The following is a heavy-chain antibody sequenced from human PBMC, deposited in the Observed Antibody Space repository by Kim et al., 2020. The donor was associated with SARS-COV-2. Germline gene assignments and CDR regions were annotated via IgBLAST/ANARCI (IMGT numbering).Heavy chain of an antibody. V-gene: IGHV1-18*01. CDR3: ARDTSEFDY. J-gene: IGHJ4*02. Sequence: DDTDYAQKFQGRVTMTTDTSTSTGYMGLRSLRSDDTAVYYCARDTSEFDYWGQGTLVTVSS. CDR2: DDT.